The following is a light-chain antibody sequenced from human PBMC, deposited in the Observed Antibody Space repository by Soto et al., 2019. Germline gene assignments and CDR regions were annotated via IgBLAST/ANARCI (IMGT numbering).Light chain of an antibody. J-gene: IGLJ1*01. Sequence: QSALTQPASVSGSPGQSITISCTGTSSDVGGYNYVSWYQHHPGKAPKLMIYDVSNRPSGVSNRFSGSKSGNTASLTISGLQPEDEADYYCSSYTTSNTRQIVFGTGTKVPGL. CDR1: SSDVGGYNY. CDR2: DVS. V-gene: IGLV2-14*03. CDR3: SSYTTSNTRQIV.